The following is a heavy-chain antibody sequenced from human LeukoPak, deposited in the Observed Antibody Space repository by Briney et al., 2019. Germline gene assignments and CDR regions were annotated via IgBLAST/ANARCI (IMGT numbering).Heavy chain of an antibody. D-gene: IGHD4-17*01. V-gene: IGHV4-61*02. CDR1: GGSISSGSYY. Sequence: PSQTLSLTCTVSGGSISSGSYYWSWIRQPAGKGLEWIGRIYTSGSTNYNASLKSRVTISVDTSVDTSKNQVSLKLSSATAADTAVYYCARHPSVTNFLFDYWGQGTLVSVSS. CDR3: ARHPSVTNFLFDY. J-gene: IGHJ4*02. CDR2: IYTSGST.